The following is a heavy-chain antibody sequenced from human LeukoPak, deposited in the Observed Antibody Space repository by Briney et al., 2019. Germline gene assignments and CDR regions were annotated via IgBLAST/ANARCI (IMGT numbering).Heavy chain of an antibody. CDR3: ARQQLSQLYYFDY. V-gene: IGHV4-59*01. D-gene: IGHD6-13*01. CDR2: IYYSGST. CDR1: GXSISSYY. Sequence: SETLSLTCTVSGXSISSYYWSWIRQPPGKGLEWIGYIYYSGSTNYNPSLKSRVTISVDTSKNQFSLKLSSVTAADTAVYYCARQQLSQLYYFDYWGQGTLVTVSS. J-gene: IGHJ4*02.